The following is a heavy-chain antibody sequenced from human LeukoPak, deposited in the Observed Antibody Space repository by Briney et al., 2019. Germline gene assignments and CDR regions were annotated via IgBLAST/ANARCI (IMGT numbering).Heavy chain of an antibody. D-gene: IGHD6-6*01. CDR1: GGSFSGYY. CDR3: ARGRGQLVDY. V-gene: IGHV4-34*01. CDR2: INHSGST. J-gene: IGHJ4*02. Sequence: SETLSLTCAVYGGSFSGYYWSWIRQPPGKGLEWIGEINHSGSTNYNPSLKSRVTISVGTSKNQFSLKLSSVTAADTAVYYCARGRGQLVDYWGQGTLVTVSS.